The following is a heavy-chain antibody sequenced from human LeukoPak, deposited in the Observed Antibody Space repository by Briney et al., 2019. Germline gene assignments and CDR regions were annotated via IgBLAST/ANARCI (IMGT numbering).Heavy chain of an antibody. J-gene: IGHJ4*02. CDR1: GYTFNGYY. CDR2: IGPHSDGT. D-gene: IGHD6-19*01. CDR3: ARTLTRLVAGTGYPY. V-gene: IGHV1-2*07. Sequence: ASVKVSCKTSGYTFNGYYIHWVRQAPGQGLEWMGWIGPHSDGTKYSHKFQGRVTMTRDTSLSTAYMELSRLTSDDTAVYFCARTLTRLVAGTGYPYWGQGTLVAVSS.